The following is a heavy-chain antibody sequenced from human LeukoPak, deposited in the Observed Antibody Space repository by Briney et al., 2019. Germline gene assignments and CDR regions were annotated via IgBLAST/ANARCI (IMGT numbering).Heavy chain of an antibody. J-gene: IGHJ6*03. CDR3: ARGRWDRCSSTSCYTRYYYYYYMDV. CDR1: GGSFSGYY. CDR2: INHSGST. V-gene: IGHV4-34*01. D-gene: IGHD2-2*02. Sequence: SETLSLTCAVYGGSFSGYYWSWIRQPPGKGLEWIGEINHSGSTNYNQSLKSRVTISVDTSKNQFSLKLSSVTAADTAVYYCARGRWDRCSSTSCYTRYYYYYYMDVWGKGTTVTVSS.